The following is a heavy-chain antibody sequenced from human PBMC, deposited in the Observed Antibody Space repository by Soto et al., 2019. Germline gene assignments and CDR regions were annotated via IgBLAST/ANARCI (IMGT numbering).Heavy chain of an antibody. CDR1: GFTFDDYA. CDR3: AKDIRSSGWQYGMDV. CDR2: ISWNSGSI. J-gene: IGHJ6*02. D-gene: IGHD6-19*01. V-gene: IGHV3-9*01. Sequence: GGSLRLSCAASGFTFDDYAMHWVRQAPGKGLEWVSGISWNSGSIGYADSVKDRFTISRDNAKNSLYLQMNSLRAEDTALYYCAKDIRSSGWQYGMDVWGQGTTVTVSS.